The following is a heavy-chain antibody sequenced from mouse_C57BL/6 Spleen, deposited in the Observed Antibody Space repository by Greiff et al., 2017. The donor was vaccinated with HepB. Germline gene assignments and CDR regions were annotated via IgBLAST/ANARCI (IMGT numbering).Heavy chain of an antibody. Sequence: EVNVVESGGGLVKPGGSLKLSCAASGFTFSSYAMSWVRQTPEKRLEWVATISDGGSYTYYPDNVKGRFTISRDNAKNNLYLQMSHLKSEDTAMYYCAREFITTVVATDYAMDYWGQGTSVTVSS. D-gene: IGHD1-1*01. CDR2: ISDGGSYT. J-gene: IGHJ4*01. CDR1: GFTFSSYA. V-gene: IGHV5-4*03. CDR3: AREFITTVVATDYAMDY.